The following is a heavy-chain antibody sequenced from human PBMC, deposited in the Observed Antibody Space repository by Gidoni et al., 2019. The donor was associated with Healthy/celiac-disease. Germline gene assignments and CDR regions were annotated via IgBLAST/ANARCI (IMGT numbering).Heavy chain of an antibody. CDR3: ARTYSGSYYREGYFDY. CDR2: IIRIFGTA. J-gene: IGHJ4*02. V-gene: IGHV1-69*01. CDR1: GGTFSSYA. D-gene: IGHD1-26*01. Sequence: QVQLVQSGAEVQKPGYSVKVSCKASGGTFSSYAVSWVRQAPGQGIEWMGGIIRIFGTANYAQKFQGRVRITADESTSTAYMELSSLRSEDTAVYYCARTYSGSYYREGYFDYWGQGTLVTVSS.